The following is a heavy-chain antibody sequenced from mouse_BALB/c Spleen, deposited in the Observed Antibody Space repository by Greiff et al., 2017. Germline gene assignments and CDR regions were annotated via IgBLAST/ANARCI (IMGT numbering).Heavy chain of an antibody. V-gene: IGHV5-6*02. CDR3: ARRGYGNFDAMDY. CDR1: GFTFSSYG. Sequence: EVKLQESGGDLVKPGGSLKLSCAASGFTFSSYGMSWVRQTPDKRLEWVATISSGGSYTYYPDSVKGRFTISRDNAKNTLYLQMSSLKSEDTAMYYCARRGYGNFDAMDYWGQGTSVTVSS. CDR2: ISSGGSYT. J-gene: IGHJ4*01. D-gene: IGHD2-10*02.